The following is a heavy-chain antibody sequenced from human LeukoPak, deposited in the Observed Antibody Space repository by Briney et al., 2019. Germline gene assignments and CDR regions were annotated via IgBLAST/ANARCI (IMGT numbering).Heavy chain of an antibody. J-gene: IGHJ3*02. CDR1: GYSISSAYY. D-gene: IGHD5-18*01. CDR3: ARDSDTAMILRAFDI. Sequence: PSETLSLTCTVSGYSISSAYYWGWVRQPPGKGLEWIGSMYRSGSTYHNPSLESRVTISVDPSKNQFSLKLSSVTAADTAVYYCARDSDTAMILRAFDIWGQGTMVTVSS. V-gene: IGHV4-38-2*02. CDR2: MYRSGST.